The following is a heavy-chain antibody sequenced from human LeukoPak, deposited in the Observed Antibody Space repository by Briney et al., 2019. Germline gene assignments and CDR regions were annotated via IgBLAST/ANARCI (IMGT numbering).Heavy chain of an antibody. V-gene: IGHV1-2*06. CDR2: IRPDDGAT. CDR1: GYTFSGFY. D-gene: IGHD6-19*01. Sequence: ASVKVSCKASGYTFSGFYIHWVRQAPGQGLEWMGRIRPDDGATNYAQKIQGRVTLTRDTSISTSYMELSSLTSDDTAVYFCAREGVVAGSSRGWFDPWGHGTQVTVSS. J-gene: IGHJ5*02. CDR3: AREGVVAGSSRGWFDP.